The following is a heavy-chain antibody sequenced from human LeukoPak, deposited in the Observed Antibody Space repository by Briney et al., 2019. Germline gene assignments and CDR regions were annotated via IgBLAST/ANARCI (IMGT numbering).Heavy chain of an antibody. CDR2: ISYDGSNK. Sequence: GGSLRLSCAASGFTFSSYGMHWVRQAPGKGLEWVAVISYDGSNKYYADSVKGRFTISRDNSKNTLYLQMNSLRAEDTAVYYCAKTGSDIDDYWGKGTLVTVSS. CDR1: GFTFSSYG. V-gene: IGHV3-30*18. CDR3: AKTGSDIDDY. J-gene: IGHJ4*02. D-gene: IGHD3-9*01.